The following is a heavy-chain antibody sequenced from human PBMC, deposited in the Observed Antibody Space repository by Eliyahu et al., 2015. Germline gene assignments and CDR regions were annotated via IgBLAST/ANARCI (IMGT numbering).Heavy chain of an antibody. V-gene: IGHV3-33*01. CDR1: GXTFSXYG. Sequence: QVQLVESGGGVVQPGRSLRLSCAASGXTFSXYGMPWVRQAPGKGLEWVAVIWYDGSNKYXADSVKGRFTISRDNSKNTLYLQMNSLRAEDTAVYYCARDRAVAGTGGVQHFQHWGQGTLVTVSS. J-gene: IGHJ1*01. D-gene: IGHD6-19*01. CDR3: ARDRAVAGTGGVQHFQH. CDR2: IWYDGSNK.